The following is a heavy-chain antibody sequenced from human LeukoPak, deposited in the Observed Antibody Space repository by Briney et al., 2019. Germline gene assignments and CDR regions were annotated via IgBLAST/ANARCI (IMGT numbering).Heavy chain of an antibody. V-gene: IGHV3-23*01. Sequence: GGSLRPSCAASGFTLTSYAMSWVRKAPGKGLEWPPAFSGSGGSTYYADSVKGRFTISRDNSKNTLYLQMNSLRAEDTAVYYCAKGGDDSSGYYDYFDYWGQGTLVTVSS. D-gene: IGHD3-22*01. J-gene: IGHJ4*02. CDR3: AKGGDDSSGYYDYFDY. CDR1: GFTLTSYA. CDR2: FSGSGGST.